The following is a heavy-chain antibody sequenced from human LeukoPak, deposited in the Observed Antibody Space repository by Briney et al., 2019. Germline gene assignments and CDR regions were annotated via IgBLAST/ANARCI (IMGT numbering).Heavy chain of an antibody. CDR1: GYSISSGYY. Sequence: SETLSLTCAVSGYSISSGYYWGWIRQPPGKGLEWIGSFYYSGSTYYNPSLESRVTISVDTSKNQFSLKLSSVTAADTAVYYCARDSAYSSFPYYYYYMDVWGKGTTVTVSS. CDR2: FYYSGST. V-gene: IGHV4-38-2*02. CDR3: ARDSAYSSFPYYYYYMDV. J-gene: IGHJ6*03. D-gene: IGHD6-6*01.